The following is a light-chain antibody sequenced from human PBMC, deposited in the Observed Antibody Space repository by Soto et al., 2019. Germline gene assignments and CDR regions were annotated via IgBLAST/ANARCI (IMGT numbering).Light chain of an antibody. Sequence: EIVVTQSPATLSVSPVERVTLSCRASQSVSNNLAWYQQSPGQAPRLLIDRASTRATGIPARFSGSGSGTEFTLTISSLQSEDFAVYYCQQYNDWPRTCGQGTKGDIK. J-gene: IGKJ1*01. CDR1: QSVSNN. CDR2: RAS. CDR3: QQYNDWPRT. V-gene: IGKV3D-15*01.